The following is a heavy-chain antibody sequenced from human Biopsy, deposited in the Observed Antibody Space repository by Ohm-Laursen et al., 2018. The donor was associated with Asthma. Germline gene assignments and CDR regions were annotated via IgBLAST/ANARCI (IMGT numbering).Heavy chain of an antibody. Sequence: ASVKVSCKVSGYTFINYAIHWVRQAPGHSLEWMGWIMPIFGTPNYAQKFQHRLTITADDSTTTVYMELSSLKLEDTAVYFCARSYCGGDCYSPFDYWCQGSLVTVSS. CDR1: GYTFINYA. J-gene: IGHJ4*02. CDR3: ARSYCGGDCYSPFDY. V-gene: IGHV1-69*13. CDR2: IMPIFGTP. D-gene: IGHD2-21*01.